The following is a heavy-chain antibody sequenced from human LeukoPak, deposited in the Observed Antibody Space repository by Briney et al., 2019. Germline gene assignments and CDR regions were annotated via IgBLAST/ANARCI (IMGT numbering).Heavy chain of an antibody. Sequence: PSETLSLTCSVSGVSITSDYWSWIRQPPGKGLEWIGYIYYSGSTNYNPSLKSRVTISVSTSKNQFSLKLSSVTAADTAVYYCARRGLYSSSWYLAGYMDVWGKGTTVTISS. J-gene: IGHJ6*03. CDR3: ARRGLYSSSWYLAGYMDV. V-gene: IGHV4-59*12. D-gene: IGHD6-13*01. CDR2: IYYSGST. CDR1: GVSITSDY.